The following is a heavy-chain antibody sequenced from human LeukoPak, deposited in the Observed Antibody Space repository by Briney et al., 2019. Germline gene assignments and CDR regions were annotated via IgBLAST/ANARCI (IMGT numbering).Heavy chain of an antibody. V-gene: IGHV4-34*01. D-gene: IGHD3-9*01. CDR1: GGSFSGYY. J-gene: IGHJ5*02. CDR2: INHSGST. Sequence: SETLSLTCAVYGGSFSGYYWSWIRQPPGKGLEWIGEINHSGSTNYNPSLKSRVTISVDTSKNQFSLKLSSVTAADTAVYYCARLRHTGPPVLRYFDWPRNWFDPWGQGTLVTVSS. CDR3: ARLRHTGPPVLRYFDWPRNWFDP.